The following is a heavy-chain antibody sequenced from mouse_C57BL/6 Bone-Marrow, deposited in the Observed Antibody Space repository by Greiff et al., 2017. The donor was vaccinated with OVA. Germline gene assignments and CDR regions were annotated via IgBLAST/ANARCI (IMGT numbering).Heavy chain of an antibody. CDR1: GFTFSSYA. V-gene: IGHV5-4*01. CDR2: ISDGGSYT. J-gene: IGHJ4*01. CDR3: ARDSKNYAMDY. Sequence: EVQLQESGGGLVKPGGSLKLSCAASGFTFSSYAMSWVRQTPEKRLEWVATISDGGSYTYYPDNVKGRFTISRDNAKNHLYLQMSHLKSEDTAMYYCARDSKNYAMDYWGQGTSVTVSS. D-gene: IGHD2-5*01.